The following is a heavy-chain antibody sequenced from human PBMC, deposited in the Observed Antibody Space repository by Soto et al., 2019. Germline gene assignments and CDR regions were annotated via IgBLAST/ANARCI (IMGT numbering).Heavy chain of an antibody. J-gene: IGHJ4*02. Sequence: QVQLVESGGGVVQPGRSLRLSCAASGFTFSSYAIHWVRQAPGKGLEWVAVISSDGSNKVYADSVKGRFTISRDNSNNTLYLQMYSLRPEVTAVYYCARGHSSGWFYFDYWGQGTLVTVSS. D-gene: IGHD6-19*01. CDR1: GFTFSSYA. CDR2: ISSDGSNK. CDR3: ARGHSSGWFYFDY. V-gene: IGHV3-30*04.